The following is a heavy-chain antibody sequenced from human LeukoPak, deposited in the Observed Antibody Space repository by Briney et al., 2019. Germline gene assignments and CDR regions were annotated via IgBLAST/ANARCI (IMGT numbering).Heavy chain of an antibody. V-gene: IGHV3-23*01. CDR1: GFTFSNYA. D-gene: IGHD3-22*01. J-gene: IGHJ6*02. CDR3: ARDYYDSSGYYYGMDV. CDR2: ISGSGGST. Sequence: GGSLRLSCAASGFTFSNYAMTWVRQAPGRGLEWVSSISGSGGSTYSADSVKGRFTISRDNSKNTLYLQMNSLRAEDTAVYYCARDYYDSSGYYYGMDVWGQGTTVTVSS.